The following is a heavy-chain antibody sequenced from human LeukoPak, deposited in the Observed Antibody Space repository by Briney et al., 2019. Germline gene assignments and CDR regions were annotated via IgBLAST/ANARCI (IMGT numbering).Heavy chain of an antibody. CDR1: GGTFSSYA. D-gene: IGHD6-19*01. CDR2: IIPIFGTA. V-gene: IGHV1-69*06. J-gene: IGHJ4*02. CDR3: ARGHHYSSGWYHLDY. Sequence: SVKVSCKASGGTFSSYAISWVRQAPGQGLEWMGGIIPIFGTANYAQKFQGRVTITADKSTSTAYMELSSLRSEDTAVYYCARGHHYSSGWYHLDYWGQGTLVTVSS.